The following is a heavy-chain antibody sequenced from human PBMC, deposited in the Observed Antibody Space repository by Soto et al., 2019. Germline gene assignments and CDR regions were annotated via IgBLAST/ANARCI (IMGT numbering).Heavy chain of an antibody. CDR2: IWYDGSNK. Sequence: QVQLVESGGGVVQPGRLLRLSCAASGFTFSSNGMHWVRQAPGKGLEWVAIIWYDGSNKNYADSVKGRFTISRDNSKNTLYLQMNSLRAEDTAVYYCARWNLVGPTIDAFDLWGQGTMVTVSS. D-gene: IGHD1-26*01. V-gene: IGHV3-33*01. CDR3: ARWNLVGPTIDAFDL. J-gene: IGHJ3*01. CDR1: GFTFSSNG.